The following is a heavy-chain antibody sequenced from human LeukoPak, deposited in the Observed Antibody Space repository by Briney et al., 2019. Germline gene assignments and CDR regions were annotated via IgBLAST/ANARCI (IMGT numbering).Heavy chain of an antibody. J-gene: IGHJ4*02. CDR1: GFTFGSYS. Sequence: PGGSLRLSCAASGFTFGSYSMNWVRQAPGKGLEWVSSISSSSSYIYYADSVKGRFTISRDNAKNSLYLQMNSLRAEDTAVYYCARDNAAAGIFDYWGQGTLVAVSS. D-gene: IGHD6-13*01. CDR2: ISSSSSYI. V-gene: IGHV3-21*01. CDR3: ARDNAAAGIFDY.